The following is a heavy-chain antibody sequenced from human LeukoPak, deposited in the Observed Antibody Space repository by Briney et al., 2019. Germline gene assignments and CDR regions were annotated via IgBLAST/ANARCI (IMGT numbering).Heavy chain of an antibody. D-gene: IGHD3-22*01. V-gene: IGHV7-4-1*02. J-gene: IGHJ4*02. Sequence: ASVEVSCKASGYTFTDFGISWVRQAPGQGPEWMGWINTNTGNPTYAQGFTGRFVFSLDTSVSTAYLQISSLKGEDTAVFYCAREATRWSSGILDYWGQGTLVTVSS. CDR1: GYTFTDFG. CDR3: AREATRWSSGILDY. CDR2: INTNTGNP.